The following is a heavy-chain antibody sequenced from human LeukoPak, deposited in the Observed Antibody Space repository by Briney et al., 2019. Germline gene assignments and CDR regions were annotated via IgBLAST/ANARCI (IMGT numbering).Heavy chain of an antibody. Sequence: GGSLRLSCAASGFTFSSYWMSWVRQAPGKGLEWVANIKQDGSEKYYVDSVKGRFTISRDNAKNSLYLQMNSLRAEDTAVYYCTTSLAGAVTAVYPFDNWGQGTLVTVSS. J-gene: IGHJ4*02. V-gene: IGHV3-7*02. CDR2: IKQDGSEK. D-gene: IGHD2-21*02. CDR1: GFTFSSYW. CDR3: TTSLAGAVTAVYPFDN.